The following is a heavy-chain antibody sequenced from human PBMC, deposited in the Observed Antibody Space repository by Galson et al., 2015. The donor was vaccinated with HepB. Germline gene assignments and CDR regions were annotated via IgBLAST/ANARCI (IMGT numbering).Heavy chain of an antibody. V-gene: IGHV3-33*06. D-gene: IGHD3-3*01. Sequence: SLRLSCAASGFTFSSYGMHWVRQAPGKGLEWVAVLWYDGSNKYYADSVKGRFTISRDNSKNTLYLQMNSLRAEDTAVYYCAKDFRFLEWPEYYFDYWGQGTLVTVSS. CDR2: LWYDGSNK. CDR1: GFTFSSYG. J-gene: IGHJ4*02. CDR3: AKDFRFLEWPEYYFDY.